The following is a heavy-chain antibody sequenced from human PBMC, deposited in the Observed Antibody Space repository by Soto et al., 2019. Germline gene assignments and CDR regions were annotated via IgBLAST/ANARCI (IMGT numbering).Heavy chain of an antibody. CDR1: GDSISSGGFP. D-gene: IGHD2-2*01. CDR2: VNRTGAT. V-gene: IGHV4-30-2*06. Sequence: QLQLQEFGSGLVETAQTLSLTCIVSGDSISSGGFPWTWIRQSTGKGLEWSGYVNRTGATSYNPSLEGRASISVDTSRNQFSLKLMSVTPADSAVYFCARDSYAMSSFALDVWGRGTAVTVSS. CDR3: ARDSYAMSSFALDV. J-gene: IGHJ6*02.